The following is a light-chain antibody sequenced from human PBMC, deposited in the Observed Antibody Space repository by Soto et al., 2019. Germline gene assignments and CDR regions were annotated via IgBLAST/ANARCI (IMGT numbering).Light chain of an antibody. CDR3: QQVNNYPLT. V-gene: IGKV1-9*01. CDR2: XXS. Sequence: DNQLTQSPSLLSASVGDRVXXXXXASQGISTFLAWYQQHPGTAXRRLIYXXSXLQSGVPSRFSGSGSGTEFTLTISSLQPEDFATYYCQQVNNYPLTFGGGTKVDIK. CDR1: QGISTF. J-gene: IGKJ4*01.